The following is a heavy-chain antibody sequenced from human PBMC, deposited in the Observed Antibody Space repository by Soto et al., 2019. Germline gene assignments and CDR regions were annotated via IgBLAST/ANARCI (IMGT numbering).Heavy chain of an antibody. V-gene: IGHV4-31*03. J-gene: IGHJ5*02. CDR2: IYYSGST. CDR3: ARVSSGWYNWFDP. D-gene: IGHD6-19*01. Sequence: SETLSLTCTVSGGSISSGCYYWSWIRQHPGKGLEWIGYIYYSGSTYYNPSLKSRVTISVDTSKNQFSLKLSSVTAADTAVYYCARVSSGWYNWFDPWGQGTLVTVSS. CDR1: GGSISSGCYY.